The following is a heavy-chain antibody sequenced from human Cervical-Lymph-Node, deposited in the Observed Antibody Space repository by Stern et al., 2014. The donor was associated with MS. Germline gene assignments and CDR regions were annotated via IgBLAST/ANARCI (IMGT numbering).Heavy chain of an antibody. Sequence: VQLVQSGPEVKRPGESLKISCQASGYTFTSYWIGWVRQMPGKGLEWIAIIFPGGSDIRYSPSVQGQVPISADKSSSTAYLQWNNLKASDTAIYYCARQRYFDYWGQGTLVTVSS. CDR3: ARQRYFDY. CDR1: GYTFTSYW. J-gene: IGHJ4*02. V-gene: IGHV5-51*01. CDR2: IFPGGSDI.